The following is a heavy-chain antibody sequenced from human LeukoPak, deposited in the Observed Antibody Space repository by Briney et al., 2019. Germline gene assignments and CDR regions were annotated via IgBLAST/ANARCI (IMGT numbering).Heavy chain of an antibody. J-gene: IGHJ3*01. Sequence: ASVKASCKASGYTFGAHYIHWLRQAPGQGLEYMGWINPTAGDTNFAEKLKGRVTLTRDTSSTTVYMEVTRLTFADTAVYYCARGMYSSSESFDVWGQGTMVVVSS. D-gene: IGHD3-22*01. CDR3: ARGMYSSSESFDV. V-gene: IGHV1-2*02. CDR2: INPTAGDT. CDR1: GYTFGAHY.